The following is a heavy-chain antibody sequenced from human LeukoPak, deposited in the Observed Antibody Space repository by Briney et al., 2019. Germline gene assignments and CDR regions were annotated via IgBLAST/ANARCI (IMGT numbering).Heavy chain of an antibody. V-gene: IGHV4-39*01. D-gene: IGHD6-19*01. CDR1: GGSISSSSYY. CDR3: ARPRKSGWYRAYFDY. J-gene: IGHJ4*02. Sequence: SETLSLTCTVSGGSISSSSYYWGWIRQPPGNGLEWIGSIYYSGSTYYNPSLKSRVTISVDTSKNQFSLKLSSMTAADTAVYYLARPRKSGWYRAYFDYWGQGTLVTVSS. CDR2: IYYSGST.